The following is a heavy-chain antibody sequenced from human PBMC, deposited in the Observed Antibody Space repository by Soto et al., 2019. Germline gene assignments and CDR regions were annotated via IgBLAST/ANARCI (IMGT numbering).Heavy chain of an antibody. CDR1: GGTFSSYA. J-gene: IGHJ6*02. V-gene: IGHV1-69*01. CDR3: ASTTRGNYDFWSGYYTPYYYYGMDV. CDR2: IIPIFGTA. Sequence: QVQLVQSGAEVKKPGSSVKVSCKASGGTFSSYAISWVRQAPGQGLEWMGGIIPIFGTANYAPKFQGRGTINADESTSTAYMELSSLRSEDTAVYYCASTTRGNYDFWSGYYTPYYYYGMDVWGQGTTVTVSS. D-gene: IGHD3-3*01.